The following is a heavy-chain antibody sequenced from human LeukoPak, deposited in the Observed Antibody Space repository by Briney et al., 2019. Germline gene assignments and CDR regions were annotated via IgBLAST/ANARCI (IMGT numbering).Heavy chain of an antibody. D-gene: IGHD3-16*02. CDR3: ARAGDDYVWGGYRQFDY. CDR2: IYHSGST. J-gene: IGHJ4*02. Sequence: SETLSLTCAVSGGSISSSNWWSWVRQPPGKGLEWIGEIYHSGSTNYNPSLKSRVTISIDKSKNQFSLKVSSVTAADTAVYFCARAGDDYVWGGYRQFDYWGQGTLVTVSS. CDR1: GGSISSSNW. V-gene: IGHV4-4*02.